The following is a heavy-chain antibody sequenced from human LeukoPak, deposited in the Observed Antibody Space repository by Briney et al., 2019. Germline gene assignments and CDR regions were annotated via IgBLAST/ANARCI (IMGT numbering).Heavy chain of an antibody. Sequence: SETLSLTCTVSGDSISGGDYYWSWIRQPAGKGLEWIGRIYTSGSTNYNPSLKSRVTMSVDTSKNQFSLKLSSVTAADTAVYYCARDPTYGSGSYQDWFDPWGQGTLVTVSS. J-gene: IGHJ5*02. CDR1: GDSISGGDYY. CDR2: IYTSGST. CDR3: ARDPTYGSGSYQDWFDP. D-gene: IGHD3-10*01. V-gene: IGHV4-61*02.